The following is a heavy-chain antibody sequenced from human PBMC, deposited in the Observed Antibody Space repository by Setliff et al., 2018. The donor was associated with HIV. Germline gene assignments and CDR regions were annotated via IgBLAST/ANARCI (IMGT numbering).Heavy chain of an antibody. D-gene: IGHD1-26*01. CDR3: ASGEDSGTYGEPYDS. CDR2: INHSGST. J-gene: IGHJ4*02. CDR1: GGSFSGYY. V-gene: IGHV4-34*01. Sequence: SETLSLTCAVYGGSFSGYYWSWIRQPPGKGLEWIGEINHSGSTNYNPSLKSRVTISVDTSKNQFSLKLSSVTAADTAVYYCASGEDSGTYGEPYDSRGQGALVTVSS.